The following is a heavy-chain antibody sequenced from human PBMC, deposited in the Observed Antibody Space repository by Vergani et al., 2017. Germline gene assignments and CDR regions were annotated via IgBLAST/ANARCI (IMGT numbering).Heavy chain of an antibody. Sequence: VQLVESGGGVVQPGGSLRLSCGASGFTFSSYAMSWVRQAPGKGLEWVSVISGSGGSTYYADSVKGRFTISRDNSKNTLYLQMNSLRAEDTAVYYCAKAARPGYYYYYMDVWGKGTTVTVSS. CDR1: GFTFSSYA. D-gene: IGHD6-6*01. J-gene: IGHJ6*03. CDR3: AKAARPGYYYYYMDV. CDR2: ISGSGGST. V-gene: IGHV3-23*04.